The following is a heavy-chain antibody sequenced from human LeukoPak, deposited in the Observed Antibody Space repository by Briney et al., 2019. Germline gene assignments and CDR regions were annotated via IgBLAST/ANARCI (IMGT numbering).Heavy chain of an antibody. CDR1: GGSISSYY. D-gene: IGHD6-19*01. CDR3: ARLSSGSSGWYEFDY. Sequence: SETLSLTCTVSGGSISSYYWSWIRQPPGKGLEWIGYIYYSGSTNYNPSLKSRDTISVDTSKNQFSLKLSSVTAADTAVYYCARLSSGSSGWYEFDYWGQGTLVTVSS. V-gene: IGHV4-59*08. J-gene: IGHJ4*02. CDR2: IYYSGST.